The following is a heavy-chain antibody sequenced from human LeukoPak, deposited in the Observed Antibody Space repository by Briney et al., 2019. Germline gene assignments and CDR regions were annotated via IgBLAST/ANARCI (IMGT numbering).Heavy chain of an antibody. CDR3: ARHLARITIFGVARGYFDY. CDR1: GYSIGSGYY. V-gene: IGHV4-38-2*01. CDR2: IYHSGST. D-gene: IGHD3-3*01. Sequence: PSETLSLTCAVSGYSIGSGYYWGWIRQPPGKGLEWIGSIYHSGSTYYNPSLKSRVTISVDTSKNQFSLKLSSVTAADTAVYYCARHLARITIFGVARGYFDYWGQGTLVTVSS. J-gene: IGHJ4*02.